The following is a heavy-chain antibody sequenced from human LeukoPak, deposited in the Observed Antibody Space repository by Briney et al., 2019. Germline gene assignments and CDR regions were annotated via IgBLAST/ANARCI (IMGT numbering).Heavy chain of an antibody. CDR2: VSSSDSSS. J-gene: IGHJ4*02. CDR1: GFTFSSYA. D-gene: IGHD2-15*01. Sequence: GGSLRLSCSASGFTFSSYAMTWVRQAPGKGLEWVSTVSSSDSSSYYADSVKGRFTISRDNSENTLYLQMNSLRAEDTAVYYCAKGRGYCSGGSCYSDYWGQGTLVTVSS. CDR3: AKGRGYCSGGSCYSDY. V-gene: IGHV3-23*01.